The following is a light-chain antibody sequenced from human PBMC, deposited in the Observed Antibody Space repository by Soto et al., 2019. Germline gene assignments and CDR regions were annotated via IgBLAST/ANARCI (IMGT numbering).Light chain of an antibody. CDR1: SIGSKS. V-gene: IGLV3-21*02. Sequence: SYELTQPPSVSVAPGQTASSTCGGTSIGSKSVHWYPQKPGQAPVLVIYVDSDRTSGIPERFSGSSSENTDTLTISRVGAGDEADYYCQVWDSTSDHWVFGGGTKLTVL. CDR2: VDS. J-gene: IGLJ3*02. CDR3: QVWDSTSDHWV.